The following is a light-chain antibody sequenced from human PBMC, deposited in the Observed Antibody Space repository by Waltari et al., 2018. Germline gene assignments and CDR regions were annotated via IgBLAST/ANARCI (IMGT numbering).Light chain of an antibody. CDR2: DAS. V-gene: IGKV1-33*01. CDR3: QHYHSLPYT. J-gene: IGKJ2*01. CDR1: QDITTS. Sequence: DIQLTQSPSSLSAAVGYRVTITCQATQDITTSLSWFQQKPGKAPQLLIYDASSLQAGVPSRFSGTGSGTAFSFTITSLQPEDSATYYCQHYHSLPYTFGRGTKLQIK.